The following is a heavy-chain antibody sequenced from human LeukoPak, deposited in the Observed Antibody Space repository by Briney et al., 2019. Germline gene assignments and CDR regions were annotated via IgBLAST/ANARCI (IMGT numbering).Heavy chain of an antibody. V-gene: IGHV4-34*01. CDR2: INHSGST. CDR3: ARGRGHMVRGVSNWFDP. Sequence: PSETLSLTCAVYGGSFSGYYWSWIRQPPGKGLEWIGEINHSGSTNYNPSLKSRVTISVDTPKNQFSLKLSSVTAADTAVYYCARGRGHMVRGVSNWFDPWGQGTLVTVSS. D-gene: IGHD3-10*01. J-gene: IGHJ5*02. CDR1: GGSFSGYY.